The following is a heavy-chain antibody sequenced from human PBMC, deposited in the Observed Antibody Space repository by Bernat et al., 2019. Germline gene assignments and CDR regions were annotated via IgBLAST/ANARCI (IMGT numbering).Heavy chain of an antibody. CDR2: ISYDGSNQ. CDR1: GFTFSSYA. CDR3: AREIQLWLSTYYYYYGMDV. D-gene: IGHD5-18*01. V-gene: IGHV3-30-3*01. Sequence: QVQLVESGGGVVQPGRSLRLSCAASGFTFSSYAMHWVRQAPGKGLEWVAVISYDGSNQYYADSVKGRFTISRDNSKNTLYLQMNSLRAEDTAVYYCAREIQLWLSTYYYYYGMDVWGQGTTVTVSS. J-gene: IGHJ6*02.